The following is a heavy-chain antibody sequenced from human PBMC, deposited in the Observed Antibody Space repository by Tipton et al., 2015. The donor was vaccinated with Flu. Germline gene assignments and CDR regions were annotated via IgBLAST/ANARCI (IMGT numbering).Heavy chain of an antibody. D-gene: IGHD7-27*01. Sequence: LSLTCAASGFTFSSYEMNWVRQAPGKGLEWVSYISSSGNTISYADSVRGRFTISRDNTKKSLYLQMNSLRAEDTAVYYCATLTGDDYRGQGTQVTVSS. V-gene: IGHV3-48*03. CDR2: ISSSGNTI. CDR1: GFTFSSYE. J-gene: IGHJ4*02. CDR3: ATLTGDDY.